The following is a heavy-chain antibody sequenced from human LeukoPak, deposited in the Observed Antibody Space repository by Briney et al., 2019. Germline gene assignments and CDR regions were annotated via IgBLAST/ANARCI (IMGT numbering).Heavy chain of an antibody. CDR3: AKGSRSSGWYNWFDP. J-gene: IGHJ5*02. CDR1: GFTFDDYA. V-gene: IGHV3-9*03. CDR2: ISWNSGSI. D-gene: IGHD6-19*01. Sequence: GRYLRLSCAASGFTFDDYAMHWVRQAPGKGLEWVSGISWNSGSIGYADSVKGRFTISRDNAKNSLYLQMNSLRAEDMALYYCAKGSRSSGWYNWFDPWGQGTLVTVSS.